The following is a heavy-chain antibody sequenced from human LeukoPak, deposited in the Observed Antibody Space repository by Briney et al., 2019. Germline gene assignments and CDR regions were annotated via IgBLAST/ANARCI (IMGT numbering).Heavy chain of an antibody. CDR1: GGSISSGGYY. D-gene: IGHD2-2*01. Sequence: SETLSLTCTVSGGSISSGGYYWSWIRQPPGKGLEWIGYIYHSGSTYYNPSLKSRVTISVDRSKNQFSLKLSSVTAADTAVYYCASKDIVVVPAATWGAFDIWGQGTMVTVSS. J-gene: IGHJ3*02. V-gene: IGHV4-30-2*01. CDR3: ASKDIVVVPAATWGAFDI. CDR2: IYHSGST.